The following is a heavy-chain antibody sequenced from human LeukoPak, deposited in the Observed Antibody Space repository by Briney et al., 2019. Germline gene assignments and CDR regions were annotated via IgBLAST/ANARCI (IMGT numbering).Heavy chain of an antibody. CDR2: IIPIFGTA. V-gene: IGHV1-69*05. J-gene: IGHJ6*03. CDR1: GGTFSSYA. Sequence: SVKVSCKASGGTFSSYAISWVRQAPGQGLEWMGGIIPIFGTANYAQKFQGRVTITTDESTSTAYMELSSLRSEDTAVYYCARVSVVPAAGHYYYYMDVWGKGTTVTVSS. D-gene: IGHD2-2*01. CDR3: ARVSVVPAAGHYYYYMDV.